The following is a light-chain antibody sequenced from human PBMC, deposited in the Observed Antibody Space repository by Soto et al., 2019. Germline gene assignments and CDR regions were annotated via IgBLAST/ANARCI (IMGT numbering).Light chain of an antibody. J-gene: IGKJ1*01. CDR1: QSISNY. Sequence: DIQMPQSPSSLSASFGARVTITCRASQSISNYLNWYQHKKGKAPKVLIYGASNLQSGVPSRFSGSGYGTDFNLTISSLQSEDFATYFCQQSYSSSWTFGPGTKVDI. V-gene: IGKV1-39*01. CDR3: QQSYSSSWT. CDR2: GAS.